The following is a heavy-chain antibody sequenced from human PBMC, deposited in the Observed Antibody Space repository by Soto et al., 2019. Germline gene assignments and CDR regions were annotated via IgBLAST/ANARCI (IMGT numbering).Heavy chain of an antibody. J-gene: IGHJ4*02. CDR3: AADPPVGATGVFDY. CDR1: GFTFTSSA. CDR2: IVVGSGNT. V-gene: IGHV1-58*01. Sequence: SVKVSCKASGFTFTSSAVQWVRQARGQGLEWIGWIVVGSGNTNYAQKFQERVTITRDMSTSTAYMELSSLRSEDTAVYYCAADPPVGATGVFDYWGQGTLVTVSS. D-gene: IGHD1-26*01.